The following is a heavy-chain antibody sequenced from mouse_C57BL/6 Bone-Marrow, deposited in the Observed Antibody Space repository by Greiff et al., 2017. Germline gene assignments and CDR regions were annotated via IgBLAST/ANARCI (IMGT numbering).Heavy chain of an antibody. Sequence: VQLQQPGAELVRPGSSVKLSCKASGYTFTSYWMHWVKQRPIQGLEWIGNIDPSDSETPYNQKFKDKATLTVDQSSSTAYMQLSSLTSEDSAGYYCARSVGGDYWGQGTTLTVAS. CDR1: GYTFTSYW. J-gene: IGHJ2*01. V-gene: IGHV1-52*01. CDR3: ARSVGGDY. CDR2: IDPSDSET.